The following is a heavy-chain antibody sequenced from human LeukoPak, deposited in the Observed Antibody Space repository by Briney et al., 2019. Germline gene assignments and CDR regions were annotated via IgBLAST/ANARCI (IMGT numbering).Heavy chain of an antibody. CDR1: GGSISSYY. V-gene: IGHV4-4*07. CDR3: ARDRAYSSSWYGGMGLDD. D-gene: IGHD6-13*01. J-gene: IGHJ4*02. Sequence: PSETLSITCTVSGGSISSYYWSWIRQPAGKGLEWIGRIYTSGSTNYNPSLKSRVTMSVDTSKNLFSLKLSSVTAADTAVYYCARDRAYSSSWYGGMGLDDWGQGTLVTVSS. CDR2: IYTSGST.